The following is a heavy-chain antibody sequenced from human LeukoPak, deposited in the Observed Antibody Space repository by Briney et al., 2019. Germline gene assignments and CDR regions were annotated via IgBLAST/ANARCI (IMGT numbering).Heavy chain of an antibody. CDR1: GGSFSGYY. D-gene: IGHD5-18*01. CDR2: INHSGST. J-gene: IGHJ6*03. V-gene: IGHV4-34*01. CDR3: ARGRTAMVSLYYYYYYMDV. Sequence: SETLSLACAVYGGSFSGYYWSWIRQPPGKGLEWIGEINHSGSTNYNPSLKSRVTISVDTSKNQFSLKLSSVTAADTAVYYCARGRTAMVSLYYYYYYMDVWRKGTTVTVSS.